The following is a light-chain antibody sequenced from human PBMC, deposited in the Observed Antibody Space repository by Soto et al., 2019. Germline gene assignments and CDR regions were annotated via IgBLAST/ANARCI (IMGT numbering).Light chain of an antibody. J-gene: IGKJ4*01. CDR3: QQVKTYPRT. CDR1: QDIGIN. V-gene: IGKV1-17*01. CDR2: VAS. Sequence: DIQMTQSPSSLSASVGDRVTMTCRASQDIGINLGWFQQKPGKAPKRLIYVASSLQSGGPSRFSGRKSGTQFTLTIDSLQPEDFATYYCQQVKTYPRTFGGGTKGDIK.